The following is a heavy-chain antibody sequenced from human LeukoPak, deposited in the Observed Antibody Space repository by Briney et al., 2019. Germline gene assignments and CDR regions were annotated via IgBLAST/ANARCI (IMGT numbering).Heavy chain of an antibody. J-gene: IGHJ4*02. V-gene: IGHV3-23*01. CDR3: AKGLSAAGDYYFDY. CDR1: GFTFSNYA. D-gene: IGHD2-21*01. Sequence: KTGGSLRLSCAASGFTFSNYAMSWVRQAPGKGLEWLSTISGSGGSTYYADSVKGRFTISRDNSKNTVYLQMKSLRVEATAVYYCAKGLSAAGDYYFDYWGQGALVTVSS. CDR2: ISGSGGST.